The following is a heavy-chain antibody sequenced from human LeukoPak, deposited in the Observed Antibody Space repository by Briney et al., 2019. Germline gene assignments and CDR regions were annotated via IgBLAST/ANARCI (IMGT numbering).Heavy chain of an antibody. J-gene: IGHJ4*02. CDR3: ARSPTYWYDSNGYPRGFDQ. CDR1: GGSISPYY. Sequence: SETLSLTCTVSGGSISPYYWSWIRQPPGKGLEWLGYFYYSGDTNYNPSLRSRVTISVDTSKNQFSLKLSSVTAADTAVYNCARSPTYWYDSNGYPRGFDQWGQGTLVTVSS. CDR2: FYYSGDT. D-gene: IGHD3-22*01. V-gene: IGHV4-59*01.